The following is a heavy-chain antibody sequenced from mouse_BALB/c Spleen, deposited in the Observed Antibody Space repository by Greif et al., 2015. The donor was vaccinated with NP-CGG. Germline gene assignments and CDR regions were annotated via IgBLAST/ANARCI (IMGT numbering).Heavy chain of an antibody. CDR1: GFSLTSYG. CDR2: IWSGGST. Sequence: QVQLQQSGPGLVQPSQSLSITCTVSGFSLTSYGVHWVRQSPGKGLEWLGVIWSGGSTDYNAAFISRLSISKDNSKSQVFFKMNSLQANDTAIYYCARNLVWYHYAMDYWGQGTSVTVSS. J-gene: IGHJ4*01. V-gene: IGHV2-2*02. CDR3: ARNLVWYHYAMDY. D-gene: IGHD2-10*02.